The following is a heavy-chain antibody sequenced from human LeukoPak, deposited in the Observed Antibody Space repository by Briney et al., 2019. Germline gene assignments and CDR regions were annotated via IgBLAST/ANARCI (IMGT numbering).Heavy chain of an antibody. J-gene: IGHJ3*02. V-gene: IGHV3-23*01. D-gene: IGHD2-15*01. CDR3: AKPKDIVVVVAANGAFDI. CDR1: GFTFSSYA. CDR2: ISGSGGST. Sequence: PGGSLRLSCAASGFTFSSYAMSWVRQAPGKGLEWVSAISGSGGSTYYADSVKGRFTISRDNSKNTLYLQMNSLRAEDTAVYYCAKPKDIVVVVAANGAFDIWGQGTMVTVSS.